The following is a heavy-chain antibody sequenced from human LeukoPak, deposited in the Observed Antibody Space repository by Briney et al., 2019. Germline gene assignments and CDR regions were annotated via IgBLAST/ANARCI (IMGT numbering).Heavy chain of an antibody. CDR2: INHSGSA. V-gene: IGHV4-34*01. J-gene: IGHJ6*03. D-gene: IGHD6-13*01. CDR3: ARASSYSSSWYSPYYYYYYMDV. Sequence: PSETLSLTCAVYDGSFSGYYCSWIRQPPGKGLEWIGEINHSGSANYNPSLKSRVTISVDTSKNQFSLKLSSVTAADTAVYYCARASSYSSSWYSPYYYYYYMDVWGKGTTVTVSS. CDR1: DGSFSGYY.